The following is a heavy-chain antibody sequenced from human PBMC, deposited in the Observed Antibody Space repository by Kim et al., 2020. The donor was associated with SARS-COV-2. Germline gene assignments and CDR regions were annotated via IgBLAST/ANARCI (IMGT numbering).Heavy chain of an antibody. Sequence: GGSLRLSCAASGFTFTGYGMHWVRQAPGKGLEWVAAVSSDGTNKYYADSVKGRFTISRDNSKNTLYLQMNSLRAEDTAIYYCAKATYSGSYFSDYWGQGT. CDR1: GFTFTGYG. CDR3: AKATYSGSYFSDY. J-gene: IGHJ4*02. D-gene: IGHD1-26*01. V-gene: IGHV3-30*18. CDR2: VSSDGTNK.